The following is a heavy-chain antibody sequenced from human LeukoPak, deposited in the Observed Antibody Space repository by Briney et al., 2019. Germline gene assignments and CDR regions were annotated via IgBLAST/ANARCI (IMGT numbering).Heavy chain of an antibody. CDR3: ARRAGYSSGLDL. D-gene: IGHD6-19*01. CDR1: GYTFNNYG. V-gene: IGHV1-18*01. Sequence: ASVKVSCKASGYTFNNYGITWVRQAPGQGLEWMGGINIYNGNADYAQKFQARVTMTTETSTSTAYMELRSLRSDDTAVYYCARRAGYSSGLDLWGQGALVTLSS. CDR2: INIYNGNA. J-gene: IGHJ5*02.